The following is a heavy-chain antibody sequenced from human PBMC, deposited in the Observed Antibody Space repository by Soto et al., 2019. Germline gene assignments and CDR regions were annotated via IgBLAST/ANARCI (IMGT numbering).Heavy chain of an antibody. CDR2: INHSGST. V-gene: IGHV4-34*01. D-gene: IGHD6-19*01. Sequence: QVQLQQWGAGLLKPSETLSLTCGVYGGSFSGYYWSWIRQPPGKGLEWIGEINHSGSTNYNPSIKSRATLLVDTSKNQFSLKLSSVTASDAAVYYCARGAGSGWDYYDYGMDVWGQGTTVTVSS. CDR3: ARGAGSGWDYYDYGMDV. CDR1: GGSFSGYY. J-gene: IGHJ6*02.